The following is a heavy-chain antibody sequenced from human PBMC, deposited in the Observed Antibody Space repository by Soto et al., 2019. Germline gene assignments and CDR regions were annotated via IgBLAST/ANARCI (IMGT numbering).Heavy chain of an antibody. V-gene: IGHV4-31*03. CDR2: VFYNGTT. D-gene: IGHD3-22*01. CDR1: VGSINIGHFVGYY. J-gene: IGHJ4*02. Sequence: TLSLTCTFSVGSINIGHFVGYYWTWILQHPGKGLEWIGSVFYNGTTYYNPSLKSRLTISVDTSQSQFSLSLTSVTAADTAVYYCARILHNDSGYYPYYLDYWGQGTLVTVSS. CDR3: ARILHNDSGYYPYYLDY.